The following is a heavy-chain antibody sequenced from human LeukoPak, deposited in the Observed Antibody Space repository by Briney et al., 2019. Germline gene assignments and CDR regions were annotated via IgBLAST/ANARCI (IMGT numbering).Heavy chain of an antibody. Sequence: PGGSLRLSCASSGFTFNNYAMTWVRQAPGKGLEWVSGINWTGGSTGYADSVKGRFTISRDNAKNSLYLQMNSLRAEDTALYYCARDWVGISRNAFDIWGQGTMVTVSS. CDR2: INWTGGST. CDR3: ARDWVGISRNAFDI. J-gene: IGHJ3*02. D-gene: IGHD2-21*01. CDR1: GFTFNNYA. V-gene: IGHV3-20*04.